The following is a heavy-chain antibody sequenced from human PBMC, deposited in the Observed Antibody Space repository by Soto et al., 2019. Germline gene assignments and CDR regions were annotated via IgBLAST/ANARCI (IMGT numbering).Heavy chain of an antibody. CDR2: IWYDGSNK. V-gene: IGHV3-33*01. J-gene: IGHJ6*03. Sequence: PGVSLRLSCAASGFTFSSYGMHWVRQAPGKGLEWVAVIWYDGSNKYYADSVKGRFTISRDNSKNTLYLQMNSLRAEDTAVYYCARVPASYGSGSSPYYYYMDVWGKGTTVTVSS. CDR1: GFTFSSYG. D-gene: IGHD3-10*01. CDR3: ARVPASYGSGSSPYYYYMDV.